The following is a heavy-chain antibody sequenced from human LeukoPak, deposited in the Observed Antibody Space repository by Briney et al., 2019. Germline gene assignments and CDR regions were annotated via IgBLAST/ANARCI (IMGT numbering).Heavy chain of an antibody. CDR3: AIAAAGTTHFDY. CDR2: INHSGST. J-gene: IGHJ4*02. Sequence: SETLSLTCAVYGGSFSGYYWSWIRQPPGKGLEWIGEINHSGSTNYNPSLKSRVTISVDTSKNQFSLKLSSVTAADTAVYYCAIAAAGTTHFDYWGQGTLVTVSS. D-gene: IGHD6-13*01. V-gene: IGHV4-34*01. CDR1: GGSFSGYY.